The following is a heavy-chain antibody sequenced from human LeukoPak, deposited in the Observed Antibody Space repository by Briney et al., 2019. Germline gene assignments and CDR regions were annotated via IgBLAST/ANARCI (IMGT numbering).Heavy chain of an antibody. CDR2: IRYDGSNK. V-gene: IGHV3-30*02. D-gene: IGHD6-13*01. CDR1: GFTFSSYS. J-gene: IGHJ2*01. CDR3: ARGGSVAAADYWYFDL. Sequence: PGGSLRLSCAASGFTFSSYSMHWVRQAPGKGLEWVAFIRYDGSNKYYADSVKGRFTISRDNSKNTLYLQMNSLRAEDTAVYYCARGGSVAAADYWYFDLWGRGTLVTVSS.